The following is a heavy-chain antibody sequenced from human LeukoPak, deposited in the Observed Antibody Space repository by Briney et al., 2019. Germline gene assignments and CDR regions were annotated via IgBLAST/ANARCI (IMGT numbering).Heavy chain of an antibody. CDR1: GYTFTSYG. CDR2: ISAYNGNT. CDR3: ARDIPRRYCSSTSCYRGWFDP. D-gene: IGHD2-2*01. J-gene: IGHJ5*02. Sequence: ASVKVSCKASGYTFTSYGISWVRQAPGQGLEWMGWISAYNGNTNYAQKLQGRVTMTTDTSTSTAYMELRSLRSDDTAVYYCARDIPRRYCSSTSCYRGWFDPWGQGTLVTVSS. V-gene: IGHV1-18*01.